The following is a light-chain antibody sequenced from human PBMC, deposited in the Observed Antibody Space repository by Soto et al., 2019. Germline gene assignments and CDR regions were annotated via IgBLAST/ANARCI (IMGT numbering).Light chain of an antibody. V-gene: IGKV3-15*01. CDR3: LQYNHWPPIT. CDR2: GAS. CDR1: QTVGSN. J-gene: IGKJ5*01. Sequence: EIVMTQSPATLSVSPGERVTLSCRASQTVGSNLAWYQQKRGEAPRLLIYGASTRATGIPARFSGSGSGTEFTLTISSLQSEDFAVYYCLQYNHWPPITFGQGTRLDIK.